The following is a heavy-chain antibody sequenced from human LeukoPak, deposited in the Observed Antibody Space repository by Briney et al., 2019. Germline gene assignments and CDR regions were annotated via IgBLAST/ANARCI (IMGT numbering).Heavy chain of an antibody. CDR2: IYHSGST. J-gene: IGHJ4*02. D-gene: IGHD2-15*01. Sequence: SETLSLTCAVSGGSISSGGYSWSWIRQPPGKGLEWIGYIYHSGSTYYNPSLKSRVTISVDRSKNQFSLKLSSVTAADTAVYYCAREYCSGGSCYLDYWGQGTLVTVSS. V-gene: IGHV4-30-2*01. CDR1: GGSISSGGYS. CDR3: AREYCSGGSCYLDY.